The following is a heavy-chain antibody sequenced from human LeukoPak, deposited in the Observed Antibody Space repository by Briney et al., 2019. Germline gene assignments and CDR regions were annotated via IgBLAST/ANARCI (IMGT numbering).Heavy chain of an antibody. CDR1: GFTFSSYG. Sequence: GGSLRHSCAASGFTFSSYGMHWVRQAPGKGLEWVAVIWYGGSNKYYADSVKGRFTISRDNSKNTLYLQMNSLRAEDTAVYYCARSSRLFLAVAGLFDYWGQGTLVTVSS. D-gene: IGHD6-19*01. V-gene: IGHV3-33*08. J-gene: IGHJ4*02. CDR2: IWYGGSNK. CDR3: ARSSRLFLAVAGLFDY.